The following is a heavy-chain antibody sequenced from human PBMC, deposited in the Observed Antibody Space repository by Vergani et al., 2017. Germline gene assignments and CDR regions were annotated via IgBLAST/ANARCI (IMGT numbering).Heavy chain of an antibody. D-gene: IGHD4-23*01. V-gene: IGHV4-39*02. CDR3: ARTTPSTVVTLWGYYYYAMDV. Sequence: QLQLQESGPGLVKPSETLSLSCRVSGDSISRSHYYWGFIRQPPGKGLGWIGSISSSGSPYYNPTLKSRLAFSVDTSTNLFSRRLKSVTATDTGMYYCARTTPSTVVTLWGYYYYAMDVWGQGTTVTVSS. J-gene: IGHJ6*02. CDR2: ISSSGSP. CDR1: GDSISRSHYY.